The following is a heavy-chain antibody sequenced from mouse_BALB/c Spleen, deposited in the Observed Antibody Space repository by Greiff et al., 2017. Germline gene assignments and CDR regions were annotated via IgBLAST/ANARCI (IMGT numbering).Heavy chain of an antibody. CDR1: GYTFTSYY. CDR2: IYPGNVNT. CDR3: ASYDYDEAWFAY. J-gene: IGHJ3*01. V-gene: IGHV1S56*01. D-gene: IGHD2-4*01. Sequence: QVQLQQSGPELVKPGASVRISCKASGYTFTSYYIHWVKQRPGQGLEWIGWIYPGNVNTKYNEKFKGKATLTADKSSSTAYMQLSSLTSEDSAVYFCASYDYDEAWFAYWGQGTLVTVSA.